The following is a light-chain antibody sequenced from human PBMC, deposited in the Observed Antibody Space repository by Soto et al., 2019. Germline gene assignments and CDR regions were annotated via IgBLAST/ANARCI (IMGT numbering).Light chain of an antibody. CDR1: SSNIGSHT. Sequence: QLVLTQPPSASGTPGQRVTISCFGSSSNIGSHTINWYQQLPGTAPKLLIYSNSQRPSGVPDRFSGSKSGTSASLAISGLQSEDEADYFCVAWDDSLHGVVFGGGTKLTVL. V-gene: IGLV1-44*01. CDR3: VAWDDSLHGVV. J-gene: IGLJ2*01. CDR2: SNS.